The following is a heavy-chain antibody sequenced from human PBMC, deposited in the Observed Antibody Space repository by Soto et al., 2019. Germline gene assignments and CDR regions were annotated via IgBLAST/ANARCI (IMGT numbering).Heavy chain of an antibody. Sequence: SCAASRLTVNDYFVSGIRQATGQRPEGMGWISTGNGNTKYSQKFQGRVTITRNTSASAGYMELSSLRYEDTAVYYCSRGWGGIGVAGTRLDFWGQGTQVTVSS. J-gene: IGHJ4*02. CDR1: RLTVNDYF. V-gene: IGHV1-3*04. D-gene: IGHD6-13*01. CDR2: ISTGNGNT. CDR3: SRGWGGIGVAGTRLDF.